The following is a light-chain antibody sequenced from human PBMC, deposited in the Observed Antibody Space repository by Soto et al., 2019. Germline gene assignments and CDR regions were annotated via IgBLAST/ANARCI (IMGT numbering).Light chain of an antibody. CDR2: HAS. V-gene: IGKV1-5*02. J-gene: IGKJ1*01. Sequence: DIQMTQSPSTLSASVGDRVTIICRASQSISSWLAWYQQKPGTAPKLLIYHASTLESGVPSRFSGSGSGTEFTLTISSLQPDDFATYYCQQYNSYSFGQGTKVDIK. CDR3: QQYNSYS. CDR1: QSISSW.